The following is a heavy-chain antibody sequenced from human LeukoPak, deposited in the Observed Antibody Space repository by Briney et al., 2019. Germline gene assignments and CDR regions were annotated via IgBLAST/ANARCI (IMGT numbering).Heavy chain of an antibody. V-gene: IGHV3-53*01. CDR2: THSSGGT. CDR1: GFTGSHNY. D-gene: IGHD4-17*01. J-gene: IGHJ5*02. Sequence: GGSLRLSCAASGFTGSHNYMSWVRQAPGKGLEWVSATHSSGGTYYADSVKGRFTISRDTSKNALYLQINSLSVEDTAVYYCIVFGDSNHWGQGTLVTVSS. CDR3: IVFGDSNH.